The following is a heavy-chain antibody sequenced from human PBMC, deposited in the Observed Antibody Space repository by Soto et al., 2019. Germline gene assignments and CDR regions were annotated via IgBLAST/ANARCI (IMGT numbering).Heavy chain of an antibody. CDR3: AKFHDSSGYYLVVADY. D-gene: IGHD3-22*01. CDR1: GGSISTSS. Sequence: LSLTCTVSGGSISTSSRYWDWFRQPPGKGLEWVAVISYDGSNKYYADSVKGRFTISRDNSKNTLYLQMNSLRAEDTAVYYCAKFHDSSGYYLVVADYWGQGTLVTVSS. CDR2: ISYDGSNK. J-gene: IGHJ4*02. V-gene: IGHV3-30*18.